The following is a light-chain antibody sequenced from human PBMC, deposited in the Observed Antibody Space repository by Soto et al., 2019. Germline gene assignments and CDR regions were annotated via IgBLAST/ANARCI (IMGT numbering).Light chain of an antibody. Sequence: IQLTQSPSSLSASVGDRVTISCRASQGIANFLAWYQQNPGKATKLLIYGASTVQSGVTARFSGSGSATDFTLTISSLQPEDFATYYCKQLNSFPIPFGPGTKVDIK. V-gene: IGKV1-9*01. CDR1: QGIANF. CDR2: GAS. J-gene: IGKJ3*01. CDR3: KQLNSFPIP.